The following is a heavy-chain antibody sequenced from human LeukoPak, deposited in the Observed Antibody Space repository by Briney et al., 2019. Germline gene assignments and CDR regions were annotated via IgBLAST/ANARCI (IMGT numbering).Heavy chain of an antibody. CDR2: IIPILGIA. CDR3: ASPLSGNYFDY. Sequence: SVTVSCKASGGTFSSYAISWVRQAPGQGLEWMGRIIPILGIANYAQKFQGRVTITADKSTSTAYMELSSLRSEDTAVYYCASPLSGNYFDYWGQGTLVTVSS. V-gene: IGHV1-69*04. D-gene: IGHD1-26*01. J-gene: IGHJ4*02. CDR1: GGTFSSYA.